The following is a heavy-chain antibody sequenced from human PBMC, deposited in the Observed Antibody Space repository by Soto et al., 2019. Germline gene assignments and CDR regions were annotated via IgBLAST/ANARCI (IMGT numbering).Heavy chain of an antibody. CDR2: IIPILGIA. Sequence: QVQLVQSGAEVKKPGSSVKVSCKASGGTFSSYTISWVRQAPGQGLEWMGRIIPILGIANYAQKFQGRVTITADKSTSTGYMELRSLRAEDTAVYYCARDRIVVVVAATDWYFDLWGRGTLVTVSS. J-gene: IGHJ2*01. V-gene: IGHV1-69*08. CDR1: GGTFSSYT. CDR3: ARDRIVVVVAATDWYFDL. D-gene: IGHD2-15*01.